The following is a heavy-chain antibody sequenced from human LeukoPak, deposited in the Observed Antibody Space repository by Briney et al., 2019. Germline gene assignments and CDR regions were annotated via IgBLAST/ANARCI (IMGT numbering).Heavy chain of an antibody. CDR3: ARHGTYYYDSCGYYGGEYDAFDI. CDR1: GGSISSSSYY. V-gene: IGHV4-39*01. D-gene: IGHD3-22*01. J-gene: IGHJ3*02. CDR2: IYYSGST. Sequence: SETLSLTCTVSGGSISSSSYYWGWIRQPPGKGLEWIGSIYYSGSTYYNPSLKSRVTISVDTSKNQFSLKLSSVTAADTAVYYCARHGTYYYDSCGYYGGEYDAFDIWGQGTMVTVSS.